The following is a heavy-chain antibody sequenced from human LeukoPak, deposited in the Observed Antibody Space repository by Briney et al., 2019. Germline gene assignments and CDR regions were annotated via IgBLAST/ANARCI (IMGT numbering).Heavy chain of an antibody. V-gene: IGHV3-53*01. Sequence: GGSLRLSCAASGFTVSSNYMSWVRQAPGKGLEWVSLIYSGGSTYHADSVKGRFTISRDNSKNTLDVQMNSLRAEDTAVYYCARVWSSGPAYYYDYWGQGTLVTVSS. D-gene: IGHD6-19*01. CDR1: GFTVSSNY. J-gene: IGHJ4*02. CDR3: ARVWSSGPAYYYDY. CDR2: IYSGGST.